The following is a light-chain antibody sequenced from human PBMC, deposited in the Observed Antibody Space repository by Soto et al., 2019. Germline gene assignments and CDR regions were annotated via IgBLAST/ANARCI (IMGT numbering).Light chain of an antibody. CDR3: TSYTTTSTYV. CDR2: EVT. Sequence: QSVLTQPASVSGSPGQSITISCTGTSSDAGGYDYVSWYQQHPGKAPKFMIYEVTHRPSGVSHRFSGSKSGNTASLTISGLQAEDEADYYCTSYTTTSTYVFGTGTKVTVL. CDR1: SSDAGGYDY. J-gene: IGLJ1*01. V-gene: IGLV2-14*01.